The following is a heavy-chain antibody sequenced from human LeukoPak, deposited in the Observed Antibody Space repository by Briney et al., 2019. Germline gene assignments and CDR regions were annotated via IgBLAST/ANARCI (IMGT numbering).Heavy chain of an antibody. Sequence: GGSLRLSCAASGFTFSNYDMLWVRQAPVKGLEWVSAISGSGGTTYNADFVKGRFTISRDNAKNSLYLQMNSLRAEDTAVYCCARVGGRYSSGWYGHYWGQGTLVTVSS. V-gene: IGHV3-23*01. J-gene: IGHJ4*02. CDR2: ISGSGGTT. CDR1: GFTFSNYD. D-gene: IGHD6-19*01. CDR3: ARVGGRYSSGWYGHY.